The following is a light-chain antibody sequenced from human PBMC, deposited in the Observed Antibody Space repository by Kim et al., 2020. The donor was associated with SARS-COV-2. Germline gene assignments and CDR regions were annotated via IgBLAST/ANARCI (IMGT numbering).Light chain of an antibody. CDR1: QSISTW. CDR3: QQCKTYPYT. J-gene: IGKJ2*01. V-gene: IGKV1-5*03. CDR2: KAS. Sequence: DLQVTQSPSTLSASVGDRVTITCRASQSISTWLGWYQQKPGKPPKLLIYKASTSESGAPSRVSGSGSGTEFTLTISSLQPGVFTSYYCQQCKTYPYTCGQGPKLDI.